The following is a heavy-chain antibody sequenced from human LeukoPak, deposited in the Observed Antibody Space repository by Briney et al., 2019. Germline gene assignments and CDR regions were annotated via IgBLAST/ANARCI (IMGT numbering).Heavy chain of an antibody. D-gene: IGHD6-13*01. V-gene: IGHV3-7*03. CDR3: ARSIPYGTTWYGRSDY. CDR1: GFSFSTFA. Sequence: PGGSLRLSCATSGFSFSTFAMSWVRQAPGKGPEWVANIKPDGTTKFYVDSVKGRFTISRDNALNSLYLQMNSLRAEDTAIYYCARSIPYGTTWYGRSDYWGQGTLVTVSS. CDR2: IKPDGTTK. J-gene: IGHJ4*02.